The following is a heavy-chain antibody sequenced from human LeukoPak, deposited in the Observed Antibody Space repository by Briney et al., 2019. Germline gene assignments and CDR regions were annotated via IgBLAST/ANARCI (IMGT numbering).Heavy chain of an antibody. CDR3: ASSGSYSFSDY. CDR2: IKQDGSEK. J-gene: IGHJ4*02. D-gene: IGHD1-26*01. V-gene: IGHV3-7*01. CDR1: GFTFSSHW. Sequence: GGSLRLSCAASGFTFSSHWMTWVRQAPGKGLEGVANIKQDGSEKYYVESVKGRFTISRDNAKNSLYLQMNSLRVEDTAVYYCASSGSYSFSDYWGQGTLVTVSS.